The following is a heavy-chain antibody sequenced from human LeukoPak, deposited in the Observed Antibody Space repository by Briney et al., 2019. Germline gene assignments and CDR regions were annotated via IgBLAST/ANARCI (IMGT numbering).Heavy chain of an antibody. CDR2: ISGSGGST. Sequence: PGGSLRLSCAASGFTFSSSAMSWVRQAPGKGLEWVSGISGSGGSTYYTNSVKGRFTISRDNSKNTLYLQMNSVRADDTAVYYCARDPGHDGSCYVAVCWFDPWGQGTLVTVSS. J-gene: IGHJ5*02. CDR1: GFTFSSSA. D-gene: IGHD2-15*01. V-gene: IGHV3-23*01. CDR3: ARDPGHDGSCYVAVCWFDP.